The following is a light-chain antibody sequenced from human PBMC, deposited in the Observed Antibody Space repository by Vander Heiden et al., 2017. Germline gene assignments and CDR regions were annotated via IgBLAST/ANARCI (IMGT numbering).Light chain of an antibody. CDR2: DVS. CDR3: SSYTSSSTLV. J-gene: IGLJ1*01. V-gene: IGLV2-14*01. CDR1: SRDVGGYNY. Sequence: QSDLTQPAAVSGSPGQSITISCTGTSRDVGGYNYVSWYQQHPGKAPKLMIYDVSNRPSGVSNRFSGSKSGNTASLTISGLQAEDEADYYCSSYTSSSTLVFGTGTKVTVL.